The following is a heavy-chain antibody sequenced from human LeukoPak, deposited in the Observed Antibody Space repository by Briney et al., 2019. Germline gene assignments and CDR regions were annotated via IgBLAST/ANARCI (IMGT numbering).Heavy chain of an antibody. J-gene: IGHJ3*02. CDR2: IIPIFGTA. Sequence: ASVKVSCKASGGTFSSYAISWVRQAPGQGLGWMGGIIPIFGTANYAQKFQGRVTITTDESTSTAYMELSSLRSEDTAVYYCASDRTMIHAFDIWGQGTMVTVSS. CDR3: ASDRTMIHAFDI. D-gene: IGHD3-22*01. V-gene: IGHV1-69*05. CDR1: GGTFSSYA.